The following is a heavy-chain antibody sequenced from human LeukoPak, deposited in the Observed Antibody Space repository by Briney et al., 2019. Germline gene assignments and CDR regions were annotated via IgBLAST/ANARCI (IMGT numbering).Heavy chain of an antibody. Sequence: SETLSLTCAVYGGSFSGYYWSWIRQPPGKGLEWIGEINHSGSTNYNPSLKSRVTISVDTSKNQFSLKLSSVTAADTAVYYCARHFASSYNWYFDLWGRGTLVTVSS. CDR3: ARHFASSYNWYFDL. CDR1: GGSFSGYY. V-gene: IGHV4-34*01. J-gene: IGHJ2*01. CDR2: INHSGST. D-gene: IGHD3-10*01.